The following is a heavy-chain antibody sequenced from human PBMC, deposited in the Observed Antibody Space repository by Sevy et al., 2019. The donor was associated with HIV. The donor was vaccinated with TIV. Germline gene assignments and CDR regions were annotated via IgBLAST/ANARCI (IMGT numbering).Heavy chain of an antibody. Sequence: GGSLRLSCAASGFTFSSYSMNWVRQAPGKGLEWVSPISSSSSYIYHADSVKGRFTISRDNAKKSLSLQMNSLRAEDTAVYYCARDRGCSSTSCLLYFDYWGQGTLVTVSS. CDR2: ISSSSSYI. J-gene: IGHJ4*02. V-gene: IGHV3-21*01. CDR1: GFTFSSYS. D-gene: IGHD2-2*01. CDR3: ARDRGCSSTSCLLYFDY.